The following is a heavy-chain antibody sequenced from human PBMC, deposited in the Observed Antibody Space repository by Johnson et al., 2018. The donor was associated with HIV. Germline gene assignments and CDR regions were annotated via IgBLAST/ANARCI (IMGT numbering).Heavy chain of an antibody. CDR3: ARSQPEEYSSSSDAFDI. Sequence: VQLVESGGGVVRPGRSLRLSCAASGFTVSSNYMSWVRQAPGKGLEWVSVIYSGGSTYYADSVKGRFTISRDNSKNTLYLQMNSLRAEDTAVYYCARSQPEEYSSSSDAFDIWGQGTMVTFSS. CDR2: IYSGGST. J-gene: IGHJ3*02. D-gene: IGHD6-6*01. CDR1: GFTVSSNY. V-gene: IGHV3-53*01.